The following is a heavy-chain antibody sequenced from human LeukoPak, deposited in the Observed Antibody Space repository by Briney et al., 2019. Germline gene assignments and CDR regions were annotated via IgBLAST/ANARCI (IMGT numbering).Heavy chain of an antibody. CDR3: ARQTIASVTGYMLFDL. D-gene: IGHD2-2*02. CDR2: IYYTEST. J-gene: IGHJ2*01. Sequence: PSETLSLTCAVSGGSINSRDYYWGWIRQPPGKGLEWVGSIYYTESTFHNPSLKSRVIISVDTSKNLFSLKLISVTAADSAIYYCARQTIASVTGYMLFDLWGRGTLVIVSS. V-gene: IGHV4-39*01. CDR1: GGSINSRDYY.